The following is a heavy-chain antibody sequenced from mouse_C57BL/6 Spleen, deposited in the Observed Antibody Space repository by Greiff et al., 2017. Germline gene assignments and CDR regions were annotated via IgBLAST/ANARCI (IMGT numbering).Heavy chain of an antibody. J-gene: IGHJ4*01. V-gene: IGHV5-16*01. CDR2: INYDGSST. D-gene: IGHD1-1*01. CDR3: ARVIYYYGSSHAMDY. Sequence: EVKLVESEGGLVQPGSSMKLSCTASGFTFSDYYMAWVRQVPEKGLEWVANINYDGSSTYYLDSLKSRFIISRDNAKNILYLQMSSLKSEDTATYYCARVIYYYGSSHAMDYWVQGTSVTVSS. CDR1: GFTFSDYY.